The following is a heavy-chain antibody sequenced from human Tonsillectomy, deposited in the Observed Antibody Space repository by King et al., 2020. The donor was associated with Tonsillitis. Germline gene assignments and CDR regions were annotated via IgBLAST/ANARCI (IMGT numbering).Heavy chain of an antibody. Sequence: VQLVESGGGLVQPGGSLRLSCAASRFTFSSYAMSWVRQPPGKELEWVSSISGSGAGTFYADSVKGRFTISRDNSKNTLYLQMNSLRAEDTAVYYCATSYGLWLRGDFDYWGRGTLVTVSS. D-gene: IGHD5-18*01. V-gene: IGHV3-23*04. CDR3: ATSYGLWLRGDFDY. CDR1: RFTFSSYA. J-gene: IGHJ4*02. CDR2: ISGSGAGT.